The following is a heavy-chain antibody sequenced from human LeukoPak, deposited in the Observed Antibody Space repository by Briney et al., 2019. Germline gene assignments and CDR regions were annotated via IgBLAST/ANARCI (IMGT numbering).Heavy chain of an antibody. CDR1: EFTFNNAW. D-gene: IGHD6-19*01. J-gene: IGHJ4*02. CDR2: IKSKTDGGTT. Sequence: GGSLRLSCAVSEFTFNNAWMSWVRQAPGKGLEWVGQIKSKTDGGTTDYAVPVKGRFTISRDDSKNTLYVQMNSLKTEDTAVYYCTTEGSSAWYDYWGQGTLVTVSS. CDR3: TTEGSSAWYDY. V-gene: IGHV3-15*01.